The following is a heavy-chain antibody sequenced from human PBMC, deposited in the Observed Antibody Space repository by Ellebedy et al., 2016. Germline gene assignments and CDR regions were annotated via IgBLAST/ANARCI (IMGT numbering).Heavy chain of an antibody. D-gene: IGHD2-2*01. CDR3: ARDGVQCTSNSGSPYWHFDL. CDR2: IYHSGTT. Sequence: SETLSLXCTVSGGSISSDGYYWTWIRQHPGKGLEWIGYIYHSGTTYYVPSLKSRVIMSLDMSQNQLSLKLSSVTAADTAVYYCARDGVQCTSNSGSPYWHFDLWGRGTLVTVSS. J-gene: IGHJ2*01. V-gene: IGHV4-31*03. CDR1: GGSISSDGYY.